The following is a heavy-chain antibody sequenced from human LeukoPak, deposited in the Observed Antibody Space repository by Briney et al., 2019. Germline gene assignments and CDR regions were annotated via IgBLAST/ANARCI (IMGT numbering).Heavy chain of an antibody. CDR3: ARLIGSSWNFDQTDY. Sequence: GASVKVSCKASGYTFTNYDIMWVRQATGQGPEWMGWMNPNSGNTGYAQKFQGRVTMTRNTSISTAYMELSSLRSEDTAVYYCARLIGSSWNFDQTDYWGQGTLVTVSS. J-gene: IGHJ4*02. V-gene: IGHV1-8*01. D-gene: IGHD6-13*01. CDR2: MNPNSGNT. CDR1: GYTFTNYD.